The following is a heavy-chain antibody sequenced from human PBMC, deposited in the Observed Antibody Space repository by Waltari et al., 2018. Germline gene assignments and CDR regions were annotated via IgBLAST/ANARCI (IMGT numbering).Heavy chain of an antibody. D-gene: IGHD3-22*01. CDR2: IYYSGST. V-gene: IGHV4-31*01. Sequence: QVQLQESGPGLVKPSQTLSLTCTVSGGSISSGGYYWSWIRQHPGKGLEWIGYIYYSGSTYYNPSLKSPVTISVDTSKTQFSLKLSSVTAADTAVYYCARVLSSGYYDSSGYYPFDYWGQGTLVTVSS. CDR1: GGSISSGGYY. J-gene: IGHJ4*02. CDR3: ARVLSSGYYDSSGYYPFDY.